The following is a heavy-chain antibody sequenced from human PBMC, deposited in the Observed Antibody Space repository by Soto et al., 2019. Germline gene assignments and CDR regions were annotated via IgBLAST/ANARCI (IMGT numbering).Heavy chain of an antibody. CDR1: GDTFSSYS. D-gene: IGHD3-16*01. V-gene: IGHV1-69*08. Sequence: QAQLVQSGAEVKRPGSSVKVSCKASGDTFSSYSISWVRQAPGQGLEWMGRIIPMVGTPNYAQKFQGRVTFSAAKSTSTAYMVLNSLISDDPAVYYCATDGGSTSSSAYSYFMDVWGKGTPVTVSS. J-gene: IGHJ6*03. CDR2: IIPMVGTP. CDR3: ATDGGSTSSSAYSYFMDV.